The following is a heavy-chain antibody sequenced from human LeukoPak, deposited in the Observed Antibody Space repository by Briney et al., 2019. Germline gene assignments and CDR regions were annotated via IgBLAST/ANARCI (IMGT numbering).Heavy chain of an antibody. CDR3: ARSLIRSRAFDI. Sequence: ASVKVSCKASGYTFTSYDINWVRQATGQGREWMGWMNPNRGNTGYAQKFQGRVTMTRNTSISTAYMQLSSLRPEDTAVYYCARSLIRSRAFDIWGQGTMVTVSS. CDR2: MNPNRGNT. V-gene: IGHV1-8*01. J-gene: IGHJ3*02. CDR1: GYTFTSYD. D-gene: IGHD3-16*01.